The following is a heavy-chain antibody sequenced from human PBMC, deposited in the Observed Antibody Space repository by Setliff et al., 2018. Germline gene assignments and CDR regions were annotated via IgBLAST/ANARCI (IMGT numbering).Heavy chain of an antibody. Sequence: ASETLSLTCAVSGGSITSGSYYWSWIRQPAGEGLEWIGRLHTSGTTDCNPSLKGRVTISADTSTNHFSLRMTSVSAADTAVYYCAKEHVVISFVTNTHHHYGMDVWGQGTTVTVSS. CDR1: GGSITSGSYY. CDR2: LHTSGTT. J-gene: IGHJ6*02. D-gene: IGHD2-8*01. V-gene: IGHV4-61*02. CDR3: AKEHVVISFVTNTHHHYGMDV.